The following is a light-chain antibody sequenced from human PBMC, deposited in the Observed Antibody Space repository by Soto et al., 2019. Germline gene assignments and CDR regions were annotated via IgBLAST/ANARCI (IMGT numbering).Light chain of an antibody. CDR1: SNNIGYYNL. Sequence: QPALTQPASVSGSPGQSITISCTGTSNNIGYYNLVSWYQQHPGKAPKFMIYEVSKRPSGVSTRFSGSKSGNTASLTISGLQPEDEADYYCCSPAGAMTWVFGGGTKLTVL. CDR2: EVS. V-gene: IGLV2-23*02. J-gene: IGLJ3*02. CDR3: CSPAGAMTWV.